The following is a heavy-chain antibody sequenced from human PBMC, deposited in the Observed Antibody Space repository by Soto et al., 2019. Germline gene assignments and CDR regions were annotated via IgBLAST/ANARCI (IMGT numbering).Heavy chain of an antibody. CDR1: GFTFSNYA. CDR3: AKRDPGHYFDY. CDR2: ITNSGARP. V-gene: IGHV3-23*01. J-gene: IGHJ4*02. Sequence: EVQLLASGGGLVQPGGSLRLSCAASGFTFSNYAMSWVRQAPGKGLEWVSSITNSGARPYHAASVKGRFAISRDNSNNTLSLKVNGLRAEDTAVYYCAKRDPGHYFDYWGQGTLVTVSS.